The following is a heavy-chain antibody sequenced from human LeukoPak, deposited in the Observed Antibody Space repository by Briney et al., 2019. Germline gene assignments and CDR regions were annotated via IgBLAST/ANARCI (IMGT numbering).Heavy chain of an antibody. V-gene: IGHV3-30*04. J-gene: IGHJ4*02. Sequence: GSLRLSCAASGFTFSHYTIYWVRQAPGKGLEWVAFISHDGSDKYYAGSVRGRFIISRDNSKNTLFLQMNSLRDDDTAVYSCARISSFYSFDYWGQGTLVTVSS. CDR1: GFTFSHYT. CDR3: ARISSFYSFDY. CDR2: ISHDGSDK.